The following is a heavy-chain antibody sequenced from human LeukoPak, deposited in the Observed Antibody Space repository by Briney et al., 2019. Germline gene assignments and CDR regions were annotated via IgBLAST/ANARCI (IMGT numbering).Heavy chain of an antibody. CDR2: THYSGRN. Sequence: SETLSLTCTVSGGSISSGSYYWSRIRQPPGKGLEWIGYTHYSGRNNSNPSLKSRVTISVDTSKNQFSVKLSSVTAADTAVYYCARRGGNGDWYFDLWGRGTLVTVSS. J-gene: IGHJ2*01. CDR1: GGSISSGSYY. V-gene: IGHV4-61*01. CDR3: ARRGGNGDWYFDL. D-gene: IGHD1-26*01.